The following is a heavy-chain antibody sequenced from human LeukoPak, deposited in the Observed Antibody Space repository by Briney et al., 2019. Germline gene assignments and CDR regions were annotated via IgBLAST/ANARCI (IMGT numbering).Heavy chain of an antibody. J-gene: IGHJ4*02. D-gene: IGHD3-16*02. Sequence: AGGSLRLSCAAAGFTFSRYAMNWVRQAPGKGLEWVSSISTTSAYIHYADSVQGRFTISRDNAKNSLFLQMNSLRPEDTAVYYCAKGPRVIDYFDYWGQGTLVTVSS. V-gene: IGHV3-21*04. CDR1: GFTFSRYA. CDR2: ISTTSAYI. CDR3: AKGPRVIDYFDY.